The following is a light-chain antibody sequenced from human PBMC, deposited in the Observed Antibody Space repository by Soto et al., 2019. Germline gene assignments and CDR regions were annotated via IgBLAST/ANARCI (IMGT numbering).Light chain of an antibody. V-gene: IGKV1-9*01. CDR2: AAS. CDR3: QQLNNYPLT. CDR1: QGISGY. J-gene: IGKJ4*01. Sequence: IPLTQSPSSLSASVGDRVTITCRASQGISGYLAWYQQKPGKAPELLIFAASTLQSGVPSRFSGSGSGTDFTLTISSLQPEDFATYYCQQLNNYPLTFGGGTKVEIK.